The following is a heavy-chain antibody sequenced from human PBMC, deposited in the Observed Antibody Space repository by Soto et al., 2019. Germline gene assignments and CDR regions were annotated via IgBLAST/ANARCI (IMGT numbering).Heavy chain of an antibody. V-gene: IGHV4-61*01. CDR1: GGCLKSGSYS. CDR3: ARDFAYFDS. Sequence: ETLSLTGTVSGGCLKSGSYSWSWIRQPPGKGLEWIGYVYHTGRTSYNPSLKSRVSISMDTSKNQFSLNLDSVTAADTAVYFCARDFAYFDSWGQGTLVTVSS. CDR2: VYHTGRT. J-gene: IGHJ4*02. D-gene: IGHD3-3*01.